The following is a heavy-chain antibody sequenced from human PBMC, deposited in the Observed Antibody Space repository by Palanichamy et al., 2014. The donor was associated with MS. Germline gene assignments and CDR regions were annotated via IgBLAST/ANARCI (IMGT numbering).Heavy chain of an antibody. Sequence: SNSAAWNWIRQSPSRGLEWLGRTYYRSKWYNDYAVSVKSRITINPDTSKNQFSLQLNSVTPEDTAVYYCARTWGYYDSSGYYIGIWFDPWGQGTLVTVSS. J-gene: IGHJ5*02. CDR2: TYYRSKWYN. V-gene: IGHV6-1*01. D-gene: IGHD3-22*01. CDR3: ARTWGYYDSSGYYIGIWFDP. CDR1: SNSAA.